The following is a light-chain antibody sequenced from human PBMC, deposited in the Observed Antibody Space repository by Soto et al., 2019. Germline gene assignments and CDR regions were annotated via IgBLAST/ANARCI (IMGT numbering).Light chain of an antibody. J-gene: IGKJ2*01. CDR3: QLYGSSLVT. CDR2: GAS. Sequence: EIVLTQSPGTLSLSPGERAALSCRASQSISSSFLAWYQHKPGQAPRLVIHGASSRATGIPDRFSGSGSGTDFTLTISRLDPEDFAVYYCQLYGSSLVTFGQGTKVDIK. CDR1: QSISSSF. V-gene: IGKV3-20*01.